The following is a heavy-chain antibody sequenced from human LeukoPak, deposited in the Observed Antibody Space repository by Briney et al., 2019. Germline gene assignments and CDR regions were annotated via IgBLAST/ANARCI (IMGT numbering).Heavy chain of an antibody. J-gene: IGHJ4*02. D-gene: IGHD3-22*01. CDR2: TNHSGYT. CDR1: GESSFSSYY. CDR3: SRQVVGNDY. Sequence: TSETLSLTCAVYGESSFSSYYWSWIRQTPGGALEWIGETNHSGYTNYNPSLKSRVTLSIDTSKNQFSLRLNSVTAADTAVYYCSRQVVGNDYWGQGTLVTVSS. V-gene: IGHV4-34*01.